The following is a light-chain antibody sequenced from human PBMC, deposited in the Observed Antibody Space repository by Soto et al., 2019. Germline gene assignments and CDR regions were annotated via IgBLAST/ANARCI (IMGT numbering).Light chain of an antibody. V-gene: IGLV1-51*01. CDR1: SSNIESNY. J-gene: IGLJ2*01. CDR3: GTWDTSLSGVV. CDR2: DDN. Sequence: QSVLTQPPSVSAAPGQKVTISCSGSSSNIESNYVSWYHQVPGTAPKLLMYDDNKRPSGIPDRFSGSKSGTSATLGITGLQTGDEDDYYCGTWDTSLSGVVFGGGTKLTVL.